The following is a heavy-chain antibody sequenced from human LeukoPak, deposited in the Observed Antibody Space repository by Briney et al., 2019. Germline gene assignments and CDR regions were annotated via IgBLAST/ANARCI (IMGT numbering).Heavy chain of an antibody. D-gene: IGHD2-2*02. CDR3: AKARSGSSSSCYNY. CDR2: ISDSGGTT. Sequence: GGSLRLSCAASGFAFSSYAMSWVRQAPGKGLEWVSGISDSGGTTDYADSVKGRFAISRDNSNNTLYLQMNSLRAEDTAVYYCAKARSGSSSSCYNYWGQGTLVTVSS. J-gene: IGHJ4*02. V-gene: IGHV3-23*01. CDR1: GFAFSSYA.